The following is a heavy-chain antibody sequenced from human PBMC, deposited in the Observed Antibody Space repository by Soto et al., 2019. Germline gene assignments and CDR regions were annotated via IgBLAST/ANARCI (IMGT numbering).Heavy chain of an antibody. Sequence: SETLSLTCTVSGGSISSSSYYWGWIRQPPGKGLEWIGSIYYSGSTYYNPSLKSRVTISVDTSKNQFSLKLSSVTAADTAVYYCARQADGYSSGWYGDSGYFQHWGQGTLVTVSS. CDR3: ARQADGYSSGWYGDSGYFQH. V-gene: IGHV4-39*01. CDR1: GGSISSSSYY. J-gene: IGHJ1*01. D-gene: IGHD6-19*01. CDR2: IYYSGST.